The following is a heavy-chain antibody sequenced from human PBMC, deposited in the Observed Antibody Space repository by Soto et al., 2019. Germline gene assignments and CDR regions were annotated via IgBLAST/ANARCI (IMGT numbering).Heavy chain of an antibody. J-gene: IGHJ6*03. CDR2: IYYSGST. D-gene: IGHD2-2*01. CDR1: GGSISSYY. Sequence: SETLSLTCTVSGGSISSYYWSWIRQPPGKGLEWIGYIYYSGSTNYNPSLKSRVTISVDTSKNQFSLKLSSVTAADTAVYYCARHGVGFYARPSYYYMDVWGKGTTVTVSS. CDR3: ARHGVGFYARPSYYYMDV. V-gene: IGHV4-59*08.